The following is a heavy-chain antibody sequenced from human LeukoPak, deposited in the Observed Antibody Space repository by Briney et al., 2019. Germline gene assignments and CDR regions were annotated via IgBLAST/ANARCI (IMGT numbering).Heavy chain of an antibody. CDR2: IYYSGST. CDR3: ARDQVWDFWSGYPSGLDY. D-gene: IGHD3-3*01. V-gene: IGHV4-59*12. Sequence: SETLSLTCTVSGGSISSYYWSWIRQPPGKGLEWIGYIYYSGSTNYNPSLKSRVTISVDTSKNQFSLKLSSVTAADTAVYYCARDQVWDFWSGYPSGLDYWGQGTLVTVSS. J-gene: IGHJ4*02. CDR1: GGSISSYY.